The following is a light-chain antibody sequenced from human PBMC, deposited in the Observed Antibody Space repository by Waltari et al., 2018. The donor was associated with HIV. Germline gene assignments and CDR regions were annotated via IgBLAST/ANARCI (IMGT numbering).Light chain of an antibody. CDR1: SSNIGINY. CDR2: RNG. CDR3: ATWDDNLGGRV. V-gene: IGLV1-47*01. Sequence: QSVLTQPPSASGTPGQRLTISCSGSSSNIGINYVYWYQHFPGTAPKLLLYRNGQRPSGVPARFSGSKSGTSASLAISGLRAEDEADYYCATWDDNLGGRVFGGGTKLTVL. J-gene: IGLJ3*02.